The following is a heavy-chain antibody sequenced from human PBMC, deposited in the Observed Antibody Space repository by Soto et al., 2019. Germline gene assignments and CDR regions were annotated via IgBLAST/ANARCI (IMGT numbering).Heavy chain of an antibody. CDR3: ARDPGPTYFDY. CDR1: GGTVSGYY. Sequence: SETLSLTCTVSGGTVSGYYWSWIRQPPGKGLEWIGNIYYNGNTIYHPSLKDRVTITADTSNNQVSLRLRSVTAGDTAVYYCARDPGPTYFDYWGQGTLVTVSS. V-gene: IGHV4-59*02. CDR2: IYYNGNT. J-gene: IGHJ4*02.